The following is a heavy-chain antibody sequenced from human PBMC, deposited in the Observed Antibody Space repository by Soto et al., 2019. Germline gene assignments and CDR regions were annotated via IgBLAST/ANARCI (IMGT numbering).Heavy chain of an antibody. D-gene: IGHD3-10*01. Sequence: QVQLQESGPGLVKPSQTLSLTCTVSGDSITSGGYYWTWIRQHPGKGLEWIGYIYYSGGTYFNPSLQPRVTISVDTSKHPFSLKLSSVTAADTAVYYCARYLRGRGSGRFDPWGQGNLVTVSS. V-gene: IGHV4-31*03. CDR1: GDSITSGGYY. J-gene: IGHJ5*02. CDR3: ARYLRGRGSGRFDP. CDR2: IYYSGGT.